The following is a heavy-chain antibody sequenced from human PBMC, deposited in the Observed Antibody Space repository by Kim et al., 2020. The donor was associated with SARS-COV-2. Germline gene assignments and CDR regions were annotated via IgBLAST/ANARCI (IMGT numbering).Heavy chain of an antibody. V-gene: IGHV4-31*03. Sequence: SETLSLTCTVSGGSISSGGYYWSWIRQHPGKGLEWIGYIYYSGSTYYNPSLKSRVTISVDTSKNQFSLKLSSVTAADTAVYYCARGFWSGYYCSGNWFDPWGQGTLVTVSS. J-gene: IGHJ5*02. CDR2: IYYSGST. CDR1: GGSISSGGYY. D-gene: IGHD3-3*01. CDR3: ARGFWSGYYCSGNWFDP.